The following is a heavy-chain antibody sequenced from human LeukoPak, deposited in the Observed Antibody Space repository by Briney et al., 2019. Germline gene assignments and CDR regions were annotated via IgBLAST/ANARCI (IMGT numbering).Heavy chain of an antibody. J-gene: IGHJ4*02. D-gene: IGHD6-19*01. CDR3: ARGMIAVASPFDY. CDR2: IYYSGST. V-gene: IGHV4-59*01. Sequence: SETLSLTCTVSGGSIGSYYWSWIRQPPGKGLEWIGYIYYSGSTNYNPSLKSRVTISVDTSKNQFSLKVSSVTAADTAVYYCARGMIAVASPFDYWGQGTLVTVSS. CDR1: GGSIGSYY.